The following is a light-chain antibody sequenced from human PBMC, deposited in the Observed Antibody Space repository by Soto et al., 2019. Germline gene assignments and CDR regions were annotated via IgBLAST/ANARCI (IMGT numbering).Light chain of an antibody. CDR3: CSYAGSYTVI. V-gene: IGLV2-11*01. J-gene: IGLJ2*01. Sequence: QSALTQPRSVAGSPGQSVTISCTGTSSDVGGYNCVSWYQQHPGKAPKRMIYDVSKRPSGVPDRFSASKSGNTASLTISGLQAEDEADYYCCSYAGSYTVIFGGGTKLTVL. CDR1: SSDVGGYNC. CDR2: DVS.